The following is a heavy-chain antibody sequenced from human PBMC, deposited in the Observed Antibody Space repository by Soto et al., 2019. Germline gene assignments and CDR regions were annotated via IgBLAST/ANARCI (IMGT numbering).Heavy chain of an antibody. CDR2: ISGSGGST. CDR1: GFTFSSYA. CDR3: AKSKEGPYDILTGFQIGWFDP. D-gene: IGHD3-9*01. V-gene: IGHV3-23*01. Sequence: GSLRLSCAASGFTFSSYAMSWVRQAPGKGLEWVSAISGSGGSTYYADSVKGRFTISRDNSKNTLYLQMNSLRAEDTAVYYCAKSKEGPYDILTGFQIGWFDPWGQGTLVTVSS. J-gene: IGHJ5*02.